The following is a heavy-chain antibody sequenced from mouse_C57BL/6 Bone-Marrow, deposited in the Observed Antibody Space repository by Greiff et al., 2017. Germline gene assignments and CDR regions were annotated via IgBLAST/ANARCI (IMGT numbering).Heavy chain of an antibody. J-gene: IGHJ2*01. CDR2: IDPSDSYT. CDR3: ARSAPTGTNFYY. Sequence: QVQLQQSGAELVMPGASVKLSCKASGYTFPSYWMHWVKQRPGQGLEWIGEIDPSDSYTNSNQKFKGKSTLTVDKSSSSAYMQLSSLTSEDSAVYYCARSAPTGTNFYYWGQGTTLTVSS. V-gene: IGHV1-69*01. D-gene: IGHD4-1*02. CDR1: GYTFPSYW.